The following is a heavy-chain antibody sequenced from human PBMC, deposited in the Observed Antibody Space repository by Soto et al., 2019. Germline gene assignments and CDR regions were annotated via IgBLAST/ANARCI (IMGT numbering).Heavy chain of an antibody. J-gene: IGHJ4*02. V-gene: IGHV3-21*04. CDR2: ISSLTGFI. D-gene: IGHD2-2*01. Sequence: VQLVESGGGLVKPGGSLRVSCAASGFTLSSYSMTWVRQAPRKGLEWVSSISSLTGFIWYGDSVKGRFTVSRDDAKKSVHLQMNSLRAEDTAVYYCAVYCSSISCTEFHGYSWGQGTLVTVSS. CDR1: GFTLSSYS. CDR3: AVYCSSISCTEFHGYS.